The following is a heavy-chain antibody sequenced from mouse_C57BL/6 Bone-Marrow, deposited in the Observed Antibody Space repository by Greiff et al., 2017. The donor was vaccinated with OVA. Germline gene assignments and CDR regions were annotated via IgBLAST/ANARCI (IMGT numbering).Heavy chain of an antibody. CDR1: GYTFTSYW. J-gene: IGHJ1*03. CDR3: ASGDRFTTVVATRYWYFDV. CDR2: IDPSDSYT. D-gene: IGHD1-1*01. V-gene: IGHV1-50*01. Sequence: QVHVKQPGAELVKPGASVKLSCKASGYTFTSYWMQWVKQRPGQGLEWIGEIDPSDSYTNYNQKFKGKATLTVDTSSSTAYMQLSSLTSEDSAVYYCASGDRFTTVVATRYWYFDVWGTGTTVTVSS.